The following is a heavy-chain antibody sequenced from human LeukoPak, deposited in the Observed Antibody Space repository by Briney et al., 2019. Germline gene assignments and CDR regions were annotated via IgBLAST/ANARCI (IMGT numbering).Heavy chain of an antibody. CDR1: GGSISSGGYS. CDR3: ARKSRDGYNNWYFDL. Sequence: SETLSLTCAVSGGSISSGGYSWSWIRQPPGKGLEWIGDIYHSGSTYYNPSLKSRVTISVDRSKNQFSLKLSSVTAADTAVYYCARKSRDGYNNWYFDLWGRGTLVTVSS. CDR2: IYHSGST. D-gene: IGHD5-24*01. J-gene: IGHJ2*01. V-gene: IGHV4-30-2*01.